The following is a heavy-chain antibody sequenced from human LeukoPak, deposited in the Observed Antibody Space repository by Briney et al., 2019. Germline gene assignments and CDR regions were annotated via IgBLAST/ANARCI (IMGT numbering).Heavy chain of an antibody. CDR1: GFTFSDHY. J-gene: IGHJ4*02. D-gene: IGHD6-6*01. V-gene: IGHV3-72*01. Sequence: GGSLRLSCAASGFTFSDHYMDWVRQAPGKGLGWVGRTRNKANSYTTEYAASVKGRFTISRDDSKNSLYLQMNSLKTEDTAVYYCAAIAARPGVDYWGQGTLVTVSS. CDR3: AAIAARPGVDY. CDR2: TRNKANSYTT.